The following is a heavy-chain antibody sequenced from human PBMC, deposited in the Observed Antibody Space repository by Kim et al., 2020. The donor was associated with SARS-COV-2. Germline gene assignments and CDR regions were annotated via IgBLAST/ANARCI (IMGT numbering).Heavy chain of an antibody. Sequence: SETLSLTCTVSGGSISSSSYYWGWIRQPPGKGLEWIGSIYYSGSTYYNPSLKSRVTISVDTSKNQFSLKLSSVTAADTAVYYCARVGILTSSYYYGMDVWGQGTTVTVSS. CDR1: GGSISSSSYY. J-gene: IGHJ6*02. CDR2: IYYSGST. V-gene: IGHV4-39*01. CDR3: ARVGILTSSYYYGMDV. D-gene: IGHD3-9*01.